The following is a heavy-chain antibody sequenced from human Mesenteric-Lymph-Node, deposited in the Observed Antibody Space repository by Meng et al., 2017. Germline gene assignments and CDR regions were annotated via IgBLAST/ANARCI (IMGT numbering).Heavy chain of an antibody. J-gene: IGHJ4*01. D-gene: IGHD1-26*01. CDR1: GFIFNTYS. CDR2: ISSSGSTI. V-gene: IGHV3-48*04. CDR3: ARLVHTNSGSYTIDY. Sequence: GESLKISCAASGFIFNTYSIHWVRQAPGKGLEWVSYISSSGSTIYYADSVKGRFTISRDNAKNSLYLQMNSLRAEDTAVYYCARLVHTNSGSYTIDYWGHGT.